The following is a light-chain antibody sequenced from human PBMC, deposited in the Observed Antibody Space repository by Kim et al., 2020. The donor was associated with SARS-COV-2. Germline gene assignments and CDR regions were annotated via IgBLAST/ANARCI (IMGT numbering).Light chain of an antibody. J-gene: IGKJ2*01. CDR1: QTIKNN. Sequence: EMVLTQSPGTLSLSPGDIATLSCRASQTIKNNYLAWYQQKPGQTPRLLIYDASTRATGIPDRFSGSGSGTEFTLTIISLQSEDFAVYYCQHYNNWPRGYTFGQGTKLE. CDR2: DAS. V-gene: IGKV3D-15*01. CDR3: QHYNNWPRGYT.